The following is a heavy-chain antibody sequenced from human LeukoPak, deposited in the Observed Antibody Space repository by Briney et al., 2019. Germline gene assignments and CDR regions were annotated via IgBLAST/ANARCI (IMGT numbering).Heavy chain of an antibody. D-gene: IGHD2-2*01. V-gene: IGHV3-23*01. J-gene: IGHJ1*01. CDR3: ATYSSSNGREFQY. Sequence: GGSLRLSCAASGFTFSAYGMSWVRQSPRKGLEWVSGVSGADGTTYYADSVKGRFTISRDNAKNSLYLQMNSLRAEDTAVYYCATYSSSNGREFQYWGQGTLVTVSS. CDR2: VSGADGTT. CDR1: GFTFSAYG.